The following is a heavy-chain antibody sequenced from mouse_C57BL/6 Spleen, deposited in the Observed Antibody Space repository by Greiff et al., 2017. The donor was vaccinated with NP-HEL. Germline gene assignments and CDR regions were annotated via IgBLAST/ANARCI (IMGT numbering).Heavy chain of an antibody. V-gene: IGHV7-3*01. CDR3: ARYTVVEGEYFDV. CDR1: GFTFTDYY. J-gene: IGHJ1*03. CDR2: IRNKANGYTT. Sequence: EVQGVESGGGLVQPGGSLSLSCAASGFTFTDYYMSWVRQPPGKALEWLGFIRNKANGYTTEYSASVKGRFTISRDNSQSILYLQMNALRAEDSATYYCARYTVVEGEYFDVWGTGTTVTVSS. D-gene: IGHD1-1*01.